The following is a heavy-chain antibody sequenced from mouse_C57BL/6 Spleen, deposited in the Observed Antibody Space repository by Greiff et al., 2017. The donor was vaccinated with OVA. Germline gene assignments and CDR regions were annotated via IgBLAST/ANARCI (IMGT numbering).Heavy chain of an antibody. CDR3: ARRGTGTPHFDY. CDR1: GYTFTSYW. Sequence: QVQLQQPGAELVRPGSSVKLSCKASGYTFTSYWMDWVKQRPGQGLEWIGNIYPSDSETHYNQKFKDKATLTVDKSSSTAYMQRSSLTSEDSAVYYCARRGTGTPHFDYWGQGTTLTVSS. V-gene: IGHV1-61*01. J-gene: IGHJ2*01. CDR2: IYPSDSET. D-gene: IGHD4-1*01.